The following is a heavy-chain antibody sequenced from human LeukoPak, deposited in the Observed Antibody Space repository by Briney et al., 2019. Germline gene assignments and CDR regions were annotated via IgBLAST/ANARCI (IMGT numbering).Heavy chain of an antibody. Sequence: SETLSLTCSVSGGTISSSYWSWMRQPPGKGLEWIGYIHYSGTTKYNPSLQSRVTISVDTYKNQFSLNLRSVTAADTAVYYCARGYFDSSGYSNPFDYWGQGTLVTVSS. CDR3: ARGYFDSSGYSNPFDY. CDR1: GGTISSSY. V-gene: IGHV4-59*01. D-gene: IGHD3-22*01. J-gene: IGHJ4*02. CDR2: IHYSGTT.